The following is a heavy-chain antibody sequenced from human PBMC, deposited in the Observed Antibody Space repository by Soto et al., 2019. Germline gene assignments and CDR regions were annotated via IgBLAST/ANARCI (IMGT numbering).Heavy chain of an antibody. CDR2: INPGNGNT. Sequence: ASVKVSCKASGYTFTSYGMNWVRQAPGRGLEWMGWINPGNGNTKYSQKFQGRVIIERDTSASTAYMELSSLRSEDTAVYYCARGWNVLRFLEWPYYYGMDVWGQGTTVTVSS. CDR1: GYTFTSYG. D-gene: IGHD3-3*01. J-gene: IGHJ6*02. CDR3: ARGWNVLRFLEWPYYYGMDV. V-gene: IGHV1-3*01.